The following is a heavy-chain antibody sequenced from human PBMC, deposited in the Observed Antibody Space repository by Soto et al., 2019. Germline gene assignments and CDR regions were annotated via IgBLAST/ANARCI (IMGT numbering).Heavy chain of an antibody. CDR3: APHAPLDGGWYAPFAY. CDR1: GFSLSNIGVG. Sequence: QITLKESGPTLVKPTQTLTLTCTFSGFSLSNIGVGVGWIRQPPGKALEWLALIYWDDDKRYIPSQKSRLTLTXXTXKXXVVLTMTNMDPVDTATYYCAPHAPLDGGWYAPFAYWGQGTVVTVSS. D-gene: IGHD6-19*01. J-gene: IGHJ4*02. V-gene: IGHV2-5*02. CDR2: IYWDDDK.